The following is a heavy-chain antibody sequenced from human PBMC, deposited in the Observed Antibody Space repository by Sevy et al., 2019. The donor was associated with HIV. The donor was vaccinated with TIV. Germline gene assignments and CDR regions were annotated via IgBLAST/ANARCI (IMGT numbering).Heavy chain of an antibody. CDR2: IKSKTDGGAT. CDR1: GFTFSNAW. J-gene: IGHJ4*02. D-gene: IGHD4-4*01. CDR3: TTSYSNYYYFDY. V-gene: IGHV3-15*07. Sequence: GSLRLSCAASGFTFSNAWMNWVRQAPGKGLEWVGRIKSKTDGGATDYAAPVKGRFTISRDDSKNTLYLQMNSLKTEDTAVYYCTTSYSNYYYFDYWGQGTLVTVSS.